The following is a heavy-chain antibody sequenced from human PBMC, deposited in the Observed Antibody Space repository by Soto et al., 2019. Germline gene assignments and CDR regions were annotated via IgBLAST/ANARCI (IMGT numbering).Heavy chain of an antibody. CDR2: ISGSGGST. Sequence: GGSLRLSCAASGFTFSSYAMSWVRQAPGKGLEWVSAISGSGGSTYYADSVKGRFTISRDNSKNTLYLQMNSLRAEDMAVYYCAKPNYDFWSGPINWFDPWGQGTLVTVSS. CDR1: GFTFSSYA. J-gene: IGHJ5*02. V-gene: IGHV3-23*01. CDR3: AKPNYDFWSGPINWFDP. D-gene: IGHD3-3*01.